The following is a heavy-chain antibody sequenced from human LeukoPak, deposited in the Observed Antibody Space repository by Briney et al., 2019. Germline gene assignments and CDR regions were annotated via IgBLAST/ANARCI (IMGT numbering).Heavy chain of an antibody. Sequence: LSLTCTVSGGSISSGGYYWSWVRQAPGKGLEWVSTLYNDAFGSTTYYADSVTGRFTISRDNSQNTLFLQMSSLTAEDTAMYYCARELGGGGLHYFDYWGRGTLVTVSS. CDR2: LYNDAFGSTT. D-gene: IGHD3-16*01. V-gene: IGHV3-53*01. J-gene: IGHJ4*02. CDR1: GGSISSGGYY. CDR3: ARELGGGGLHYFDY.